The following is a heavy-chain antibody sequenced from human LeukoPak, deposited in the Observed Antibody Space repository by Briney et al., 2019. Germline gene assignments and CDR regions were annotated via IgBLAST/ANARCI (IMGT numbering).Heavy chain of an antibody. V-gene: IGHV3-53*01. Sequence: GGSLRLSCEASGFTVSSNYMSWVRQAPGKGLEWVSVFYSGGSTYYADSVKGRFTISRDNSKNTLYLQMNSLRAEDTAVYYCARAGHYYDSSGSHDAFDIWGQGTMVTVSS. CDR1: GFTVSSNY. J-gene: IGHJ3*02. CDR2: FYSGGST. D-gene: IGHD3-22*01. CDR3: ARAGHYYDSSGSHDAFDI.